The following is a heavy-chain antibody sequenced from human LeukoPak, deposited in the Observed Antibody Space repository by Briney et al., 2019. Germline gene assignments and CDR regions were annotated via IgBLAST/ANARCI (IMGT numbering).Heavy chain of an antibody. V-gene: IGHV1-2*02. CDR2: INPNGGAT. CDR3: ARDERYSDADHHYPDLGY. J-gene: IGHJ4*02. Sequence: VASVKVSCKASGYIFTGYYLFWVRRAPGQGLEWMGWINPNGGATRYAQKFQGRVTLTCDTSIRTTYMELSSLTSDDTAVYYCARDERYSDADHHYPDLGYWGQGTLVTVSS. CDR1: GYIFTGYY. D-gene: IGHD3-16*01.